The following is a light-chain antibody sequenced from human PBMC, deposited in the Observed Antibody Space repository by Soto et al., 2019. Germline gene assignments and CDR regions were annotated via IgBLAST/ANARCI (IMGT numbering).Light chain of an antibody. CDR3: QQYGSSLYT. Sequence: EIVLTQSPGTLSLSPGERATLSCRASQSVSSSYLAWYQQKPGQAPRLLIYGASSWATGIPDRFSGSGSGTDLTLTISRLEPEDVAVYYCQQYGSSLYTFGQGTKLEIK. CDR2: GAS. CDR1: QSVSSSY. J-gene: IGKJ2*01. V-gene: IGKV3-20*01.